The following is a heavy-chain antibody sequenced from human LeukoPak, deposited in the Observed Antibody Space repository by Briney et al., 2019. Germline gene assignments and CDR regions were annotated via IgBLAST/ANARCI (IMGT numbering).Heavy chain of an antibody. Sequence: GGSLRLSCAVSGITLSNYGMSWVRQAPGKGLEWVAGISGSGGGTHYADSVKGRFTISRDNPKNTLHLQMNSLRAEDTAVHFCAKRGVVIRVILVGFHKEAYYFDSWGQGALVIVSS. D-gene: IGHD3-10*01. J-gene: IGHJ4*02. CDR1: GITLSNYG. CDR3: AKRGVVIRVILVGFHKEAYYFDS. CDR2: ISGSGGGT. V-gene: IGHV3-23*01.